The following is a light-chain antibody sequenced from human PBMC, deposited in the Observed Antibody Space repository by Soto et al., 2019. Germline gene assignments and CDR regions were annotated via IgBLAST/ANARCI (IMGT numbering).Light chain of an antibody. J-gene: IGLJ2*01. CDR3: SSFVDNNNLGI. CDR2: EVT. CDR1: SSDVGAYNY. V-gene: IGLV2-8*01. Sequence: QSVLTQAPSASGSPGQSVTIPCTGSSSDVGAYNYVSWYQQHPGKAPKLMIYEVTKRPPGVPDRFSGSKSGNTASLTVSALQADDEADYYCSSFVDNNNLGIFGGGTKLTVL.